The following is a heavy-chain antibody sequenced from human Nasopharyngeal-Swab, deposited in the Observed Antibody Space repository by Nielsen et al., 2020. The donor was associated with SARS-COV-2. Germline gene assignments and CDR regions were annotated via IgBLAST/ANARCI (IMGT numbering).Heavy chain of an antibody. V-gene: IGHV3-23*01. Sequence: GESLKISCAASGFTFSSYAMSWVRQAPGKGLEWVSAISGSGGSTYYAVSVKGRFTISRDNSKNTLYLQMNSLRAEDTAVYYCAKGHSSSWPDYYYYGMDVWGQGTTVTVSS. CDR2: ISGSGGST. D-gene: IGHD6-13*01. J-gene: IGHJ6*02. CDR1: GFTFSSYA. CDR3: AKGHSSSWPDYYYYGMDV.